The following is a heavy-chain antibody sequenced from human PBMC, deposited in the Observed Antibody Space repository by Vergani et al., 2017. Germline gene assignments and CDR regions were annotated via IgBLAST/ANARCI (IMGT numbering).Heavy chain of an antibody. CDR2: ISYDGSNK. Sequence: QVQLVESGGGVVQPGRSLRLSCAASGFIFSSYAMHWVRQAPGKGLEWVAVISYDGSNKYYADSVKGRFTISRDNSKNTLYLQMNSLRAEDTAVYYCAREMAVAADDAFDIWGQGTMVTVSS. D-gene: IGHD6-19*01. J-gene: IGHJ3*02. CDR3: AREMAVAADDAFDI. V-gene: IGHV3-30-3*01. CDR1: GFIFSSYA.